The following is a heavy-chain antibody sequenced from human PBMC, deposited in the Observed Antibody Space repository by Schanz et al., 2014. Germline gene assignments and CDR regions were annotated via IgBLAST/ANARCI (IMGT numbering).Heavy chain of an antibody. Sequence: DVQLVASGGGLVQPGGPLRLSCAASGFTVSNSYIHWVRQAPGKGLEWVSTSYSSGSTYYADSVRGRFTISRDNSMNTVYLQMNSLGSDDAAVYYCARAQGVIRLYYGVDVWGQGTTVTVSS. CDR3: ARAQGVIRLYYGVDV. J-gene: IGHJ6*02. CDR2: SYSSGST. D-gene: IGHD3-10*01. CDR1: GFTVSNSY. V-gene: IGHV3-53*04.